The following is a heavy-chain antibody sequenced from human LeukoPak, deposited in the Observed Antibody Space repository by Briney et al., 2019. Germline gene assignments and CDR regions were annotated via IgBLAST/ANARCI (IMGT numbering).Heavy chain of an antibody. CDR1: GFTFSSYG. CDR2: ISGSGGST. V-gene: IGHV3-23*01. D-gene: IGHD2-21*02. CDR3: AKGPRSPTYCGGDCYSTAYFDY. Sequence: PGGSLRLSCAASGFTFSSYGMSWVRQAPGKGLEWVSAISGSGGSTYYADSVKGRFTISRDNSKNTLYLQMNSLRAEDTAVYYCAKGPRSPTYCGGDCYSTAYFDYWGQGTLVTVSS. J-gene: IGHJ4*02.